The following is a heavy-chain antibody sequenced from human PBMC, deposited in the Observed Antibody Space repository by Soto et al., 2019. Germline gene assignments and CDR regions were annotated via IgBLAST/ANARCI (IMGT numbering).Heavy chain of an antibody. CDR1: GFTFSSYG. J-gene: IGHJ4*02. V-gene: IGHV3-30*18. Sequence: QVQLVESGGGVVQPGRSLRLSCAASGFTFSSYGMHWVRQAPGKGLEWVAVISYDGSNKYYADSVKGRFTISRDNSKNTLYLQMNSLRAEDTAVYYCAKDFSVLLWFGELVVDYWGQGTLVTVSS. CDR3: AKDFSVLLWFGELVVDY. CDR2: ISYDGSNK. D-gene: IGHD3-10*01.